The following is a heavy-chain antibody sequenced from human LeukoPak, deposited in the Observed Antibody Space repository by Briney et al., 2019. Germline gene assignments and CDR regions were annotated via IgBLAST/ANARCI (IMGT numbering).Heavy chain of an antibody. V-gene: IGHV3-21*01. CDR2: ISSSSSYI. D-gene: IGHD3-16*01. J-gene: IGHJ3*02. Sequence: GGSLRLSCAASGFTFSSYSMNWVRQAPGKGLEWVSSISSSSSYIYYADSVKGRFTISRDNAKKSLYLQMNSLRAEDTAVYYCAREGGGHDAFDIWGQGTMVTVSS. CDR1: GFTFSSYS. CDR3: AREGGGHDAFDI.